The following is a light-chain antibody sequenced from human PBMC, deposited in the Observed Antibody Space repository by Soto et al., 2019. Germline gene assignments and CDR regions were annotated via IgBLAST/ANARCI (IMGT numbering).Light chain of an antibody. V-gene: IGLV2-11*01. CDR3: CSYADNYSYV. CDR2: DVS. J-gene: IGLJ1*01. CDR1: SSDVGAYNY. Sequence: QSVLTQPRSVPGSPGQSVTISCTGTSSDVGAYNYVSWYQQHPGKAPKLMTYDVSKRPSGVPDRFSGSKSGNTASLTISGLQAEDEADYYCCSYADNYSYVFGTGTKV.